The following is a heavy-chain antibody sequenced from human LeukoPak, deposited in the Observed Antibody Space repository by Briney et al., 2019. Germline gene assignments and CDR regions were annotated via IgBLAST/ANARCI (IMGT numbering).Heavy chain of an antibody. CDR2: IKQDGSEK. CDR3: ARDNNYFDY. CDR1: GFSFSSYW. Sequence: GGSLRLSCAASGFSFSSYWMTWVRQAPGKGLEWVANIKQDGSEKYYVDSVKGRFTISKDNAKNSLYLQMNSLRAGDTAAYYCARDNNYFDYWGQGTLVTVSS. V-gene: IGHV3-7*05. J-gene: IGHJ4*02.